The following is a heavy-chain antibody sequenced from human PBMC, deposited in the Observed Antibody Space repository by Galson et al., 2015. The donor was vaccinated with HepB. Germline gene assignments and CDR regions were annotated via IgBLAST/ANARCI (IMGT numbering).Heavy chain of an antibody. J-gene: IGHJ4*02. CDR3: AKSPVVPGGSPVYYFDY. Sequence: SLRLSCAASGFTFSSHAMSWVRQAPGKGLEWVSAISGSGGSTYYADSVKGRFTISRDNSKSTLYLQMNSLGAEDTAVYYCAKSPVVPGGSPVYYFDYWGQGTLVTVSA. CDR1: GFTFSSHA. CDR2: ISGSGGST. V-gene: IGHV3-23*01. D-gene: IGHD2-2*01.